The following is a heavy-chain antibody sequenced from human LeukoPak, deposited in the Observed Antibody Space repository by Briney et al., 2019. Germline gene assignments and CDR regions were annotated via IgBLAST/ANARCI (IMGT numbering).Heavy chain of an antibody. CDR1: GYTLTELS. Sequence: GASVKVSCKVSGYTLTELSMHWVRQAPGKGLEWMGGFDPEDGETIYAQKFQGRVTMTEDTSTDTAYMELSSLRSEDTAVYYCATDGSLMVRGFGNYYYMDVWGKGTTVTVSS. J-gene: IGHJ6*03. V-gene: IGHV1-24*01. CDR2: FDPEDGET. CDR3: ATDGSLMVRGFGNYYYMDV. D-gene: IGHD3-10*01.